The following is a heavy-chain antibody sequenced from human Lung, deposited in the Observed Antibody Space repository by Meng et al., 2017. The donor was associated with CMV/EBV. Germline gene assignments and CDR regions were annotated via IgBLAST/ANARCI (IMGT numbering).Heavy chain of an antibody. CDR1: GFTVSSNY. V-gene: IGHV3-53*01. CDR3: ARAGAFPQYFDD. D-gene: IGHD3-16*01. Sequence: GESLKISCAVSGFTVSSNYMNWVRQAPGKGLEWVSIIYGGTGTYYADSVKGRFSISRDNSKNTVYLQMDSLSPEDTAVYYCARAGAFPQYFDDWGQGALVTVSS. J-gene: IGHJ4*02. CDR2: IYGGTGT.